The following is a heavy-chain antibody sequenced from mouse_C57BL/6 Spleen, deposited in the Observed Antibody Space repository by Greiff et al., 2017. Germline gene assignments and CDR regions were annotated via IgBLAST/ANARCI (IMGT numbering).Heavy chain of an antibody. J-gene: IGHJ2*01. CDR3: ARKSNRYYFDY. D-gene: IGHD2-5*01. CDR1: GYTFTSYW. Sequence: VQLQQSGAELVRPGSSVKLSCKASGYTFTSYWMHWVKQRPIQGLEWIGNIDPSDSETHYNQKFKDKATLTVDKSSSTAYMQRSSLTSEDSAVYYCARKSNRYYFDYWGQGTTLTVSS. V-gene: IGHV1-52*01. CDR2: IDPSDSET.